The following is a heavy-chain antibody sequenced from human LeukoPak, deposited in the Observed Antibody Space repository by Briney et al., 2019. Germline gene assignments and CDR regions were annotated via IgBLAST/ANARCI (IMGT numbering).Heavy chain of an antibody. CDR1: GGSISSGSYY. CDR3: ARDVRGVVQGYYYYYYMDV. V-gene: IGHV4-61*02. Sequence: PSETLSLTCTVSGGSISSGSYYWSWIRQPAGKGLEWIGRIYTSGSTNYNPSLKSRVTISVDTSKNQFSLKLSSVTAADTAVYYCARDVRGVVQGYYYYYYMDVWGKGTTVTISS. CDR2: IYTSGST. D-gene: IGHD3-10*01. J-gene: IGHJ6*03.